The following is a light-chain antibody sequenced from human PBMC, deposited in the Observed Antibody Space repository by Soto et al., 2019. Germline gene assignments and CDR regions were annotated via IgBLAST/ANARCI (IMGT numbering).Light chain of an antibody. J-gene: IGKJ4*01. CDR3: QQYGSSPLT. Sequence: IVMTQSPATLSVSPGERATVSCRASQSVSSSLSWYQQKPGQAPRLLIYGASTRATGIPDRFSGSGSGTDFTLTISRLEPEDFAVYYCQQYGSSPLTFGGGTKVDIK. V-gene: IGKV3-20*01. CDR1: QSVSSS. CDR2: GAS.